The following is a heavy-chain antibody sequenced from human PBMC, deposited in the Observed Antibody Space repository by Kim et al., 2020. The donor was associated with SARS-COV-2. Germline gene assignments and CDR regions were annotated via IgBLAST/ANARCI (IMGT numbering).Heavy chain of an antibody. V-gene: IGHV5-51*01. CDR2: IYPGDSDT. Sequence: GGSLKISCKGSGYSFTNYWIGWVRQMPGKGLEWMGIIYPGDSDTRYSPSFQGQVTISADKSISTAYLQWSSLKASDTAMYYCARQVYCSSTSCPRYYYYYMDVWGKGTTVTVSS. D-gene: IGHD2-2*01. CDR3: ARQVYCSSTSCPRYYYYYMDV. J-gene: IGHJ6*03. CDR1: GYSFTNYW.